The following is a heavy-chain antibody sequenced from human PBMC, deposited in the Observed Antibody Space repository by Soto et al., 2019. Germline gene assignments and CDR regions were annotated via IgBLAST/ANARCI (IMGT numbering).Heavy chain of an antibody. J-gene: IGHJ3*02. Sequence: PSETLSLTCTVSGGSISSYYWSWIRQPPGKGLEWICYIYYSGSTNYIPSLKSRVTISVDTSKNQFFLKLSSVTAADTAVYYCARGMGYCSSTSCPTDAFDIWGQGTMVTVSS. CDR3: ARGMGYCSSTSCPTDAFDI. V-gene: IGHV4-59*01. CDR2: IYYSGST. D-gene: IGHD2-2*01. CDR1: GGSISSYY.